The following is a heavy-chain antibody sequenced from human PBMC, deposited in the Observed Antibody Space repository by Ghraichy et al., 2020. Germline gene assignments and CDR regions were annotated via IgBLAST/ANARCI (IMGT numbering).Heavy chain of an antibody. CDR1: GFTFSSYW. J-gene: IGHJ6*02. Sequence: GGSLRLSCAASGFTFSSYWMHWVRQAPGKGLVWVSRINSDGSSTSYEDSVKGRFTISRDNAKNTLYLQMNSLRAEDTAVYYCARDSGTYDFWSGYYNYYYYYGMDVWGQGTTVTVSS. CDR2: INSDGSST. CDR3: ARDSGTYDFWSGYYNYYYYYGMDV. D-gene: IGHD3-3*01. V-gene: IGHV3-74*01.